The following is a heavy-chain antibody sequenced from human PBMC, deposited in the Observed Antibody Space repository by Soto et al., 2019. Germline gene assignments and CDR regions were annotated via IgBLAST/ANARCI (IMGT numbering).Heavy chain of an antibody. V-gene: IGHV3-21*01. CDR2: ISSSSSYI. D-gene: IGHD2-15*01. CDR1: GFTFSSYS. CDR3: ARYCSGGRCYYY. J-gene: IGHJ4*02. Sequence: EVQLVESGGGLVKPGGSLRLSCAASGFTFSSYSMNWVRQAPGKGLEWVSSISSSSSYIYYADSVKGRFTISRDNAKNSLYLHMNSRRAEDTAVYYCARYCSGGRCYYYWGQGTMVTVSS.